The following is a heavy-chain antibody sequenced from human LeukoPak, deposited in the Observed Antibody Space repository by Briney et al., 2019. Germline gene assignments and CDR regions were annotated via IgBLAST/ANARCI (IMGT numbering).Heavy chain of an antibody. Sequence: GGSLRLSCAASGFTFSSYWMHWVRQAPGKGLLWVSRINSDGSSTSYADSVKGRFTISGDNAKNTLYLQMNSLRAEDMAVYYCARRIAAAAAPYYFDYWGQGTLVTVSS. D-gene: IGHD6-13*01. V-gene: IGHV3-74*01. CDR3: ARRIAAAAAPYYFDY. CDR2: INSDGSST. CDR1: GFTFSSYW. J-gene: IGHJ4*02.